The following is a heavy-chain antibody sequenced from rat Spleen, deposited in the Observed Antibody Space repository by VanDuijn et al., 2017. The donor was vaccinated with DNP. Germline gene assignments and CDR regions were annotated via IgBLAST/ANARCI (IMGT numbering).Heavy chain of an antibody. V-gene: IGHV5-31*01. CDR2: ITSSGGST. CDR1: GFTFNKYW. D-gene: IGHD3-3*01. J-gene: IGHJ2*01. Sequence: EVQLVESGGDLVQPGRSLKLSCVASGFTFNKYWMTWIRQVPGKGLEWVAAITSSGGSTYYPDSVKGRFTISRDNAKNTLYLQMASLRSEDTATYYCTTSVPTFWGQGVMVTVSS. CDR3: TTSVPTF.